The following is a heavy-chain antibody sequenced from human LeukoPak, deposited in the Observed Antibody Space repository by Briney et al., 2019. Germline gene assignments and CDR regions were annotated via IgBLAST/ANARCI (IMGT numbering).Heavy chain of an antibody. J-gene: IGHJ4*02. CDR1: GFTFSSYA. V-gene: IGHV3-23*01. CDR3: ANPAASASGGY. D-gene: IGHD3-16*01. CDR2: ISGSGGST. Sequence: WGSLRLSCAASGFTFSSYAMSWVRQAPGKGLEWVSGISGSGGSTYYADSVKGRFTISRDNSKKTLFMQMNSLRAEDTAVYYCANPAASASGGYWGQGTLVTVSS.